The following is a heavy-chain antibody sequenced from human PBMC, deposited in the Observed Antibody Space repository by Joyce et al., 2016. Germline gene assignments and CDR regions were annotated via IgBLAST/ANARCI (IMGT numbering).Heavy chain of an antibody. D-gene: IGHD6-6*01. Sequence: EVQLVESGGGLVQPGGSLRLSCAASGFTFNTYWMNWVRQAPGKGLEWVASIKQDGSETYYVDSVKGRFTISGDNAKSSVYLQMNSLRAEDTAVYYCASQNQLGHWGQGTLVTVSS. CDR2: IKQDGSET. J-gene: IGHJ4*02. CDR3: ASQNQLGH. V-gene: IGHV3-7*01. CDR1: GFTFNTYW.